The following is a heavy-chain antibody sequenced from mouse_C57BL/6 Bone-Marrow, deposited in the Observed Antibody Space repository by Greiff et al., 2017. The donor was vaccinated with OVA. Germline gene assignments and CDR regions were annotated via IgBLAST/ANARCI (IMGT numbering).Heavy chain of an antibody. CDR1: GYSFTGYY. Sequence: VQLKESGPELVKPGASVKISCKASGYSFTGYYMNWVKQSPEKSLEWIGEINPSTGGTTYNQKFKAKATLTVDKSSSTAYMQLKSLTSEDSAVYYCARCLTSWFAYWGQGTLVTVSA. CDR2: INPSTGGT. J-gene: IGHJ3*01. CDR3: ARCLTSWFAY. D-gene: IGHD4-1*01. V-gene: IGHV1-42*01.